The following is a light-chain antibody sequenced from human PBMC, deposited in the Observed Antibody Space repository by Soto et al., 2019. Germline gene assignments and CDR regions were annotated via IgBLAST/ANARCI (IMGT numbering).Light chain of an antibody. V-gene: IGKV3-11*01. CDR1: QSVSSY. J-gene: IGKJ4*01. Sequence: EIVLTQSPATMSLSPGERATLSCRASQSVSSYLAWYQQKPGQAPRLLIYDASNRATGIPARFSGSGSGTEFTLTISSLQSEDFATYYCQQYDNYPLTFGGGTRWIS. CDR2: DAS. CDR3: QQYDNYPLT.